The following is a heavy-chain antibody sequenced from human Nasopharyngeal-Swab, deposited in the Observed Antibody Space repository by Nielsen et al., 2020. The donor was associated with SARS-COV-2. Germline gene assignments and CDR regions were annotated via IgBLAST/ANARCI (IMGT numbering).Heavy chain of an antibody. Sequence: GESLKISCAASGFTFSDYYMSWIRQAPGKGLEWVSYISSSGSTIYYADSVKGRFTISRDNAKNSLYLQMNSLRAEDTAVYYCAKGLEQQLSPLYYYYYYGMDVWGQGTTVTVSS. CDR1: GFTFSDYY. D-gene: IGHD6-13*01. CDR2: ISSSGSTI. J-gene: IGHJ6*02. CDR3: AKGLEQQLSPLYYYYYYGMDV. V-gene: IGHV3-11*04.